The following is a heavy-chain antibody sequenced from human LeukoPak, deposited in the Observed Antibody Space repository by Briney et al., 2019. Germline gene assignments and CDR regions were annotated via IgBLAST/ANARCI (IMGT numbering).Heavy chain of an antibody. J-gene: IGHJ4*02. V-gene: IGHV1-69*05. D-gene: IGHD2-2*01. CDR3: ARDRRPTSYCSTSCYPTRFDY. Sequence: SVNVSFKASGGTFSSYAISWVRQAPGQGLEWMGGILPIFGTANYAQKFQGRVTITTDESTSTAYMELSSLRSEDTAVYYCARDRRPTSYCSTSCYPTRFDYWGQGTLVTVSS. CDR1: GGTFSSYA. CDR2: ILPIFGTA.